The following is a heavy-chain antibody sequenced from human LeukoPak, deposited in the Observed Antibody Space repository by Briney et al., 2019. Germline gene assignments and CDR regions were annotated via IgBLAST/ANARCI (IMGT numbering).Heavy chain of an antibody. CDR1: GFSFSSFA. V-gene: IGHV3-23*01. Sequence: GESLRLSCAASGFSFSSFAMTGLRQAPGKGLEGVSSITGGHYATYNTDSVKGRFTISRDNAKNTLYLQMNSLRADDTAIYYCTKDPNGDYIGAFDPWGQGTLVTVSS. CDR2: ITGGHYAT. D-gene: IGHD4-17*01. CDR3: TKDPNGDYIGAFDP. J-gene: IGHJ5*02.